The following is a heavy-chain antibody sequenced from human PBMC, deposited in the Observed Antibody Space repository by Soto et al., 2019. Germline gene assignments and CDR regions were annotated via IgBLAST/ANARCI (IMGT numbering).Heavy chain of an antibody. D-gene: IGHD6-19*01. CDR1: GDSVSSNSAA. V-gene: IGHV6-1*01. CDR2: TYYRSKWYN. J-gene: IGHJ5*02. CDR3: AREWVAVAGGDNWFDP. Sequence: SQTLSLTCAISGDSVSSNSAACNWSRESPSRGLEWLGRTYYRSKWYNDYAVSVKSRITINPDTSKNQFSLQLNSVTPEDKAVYYCAREWVAVAGGDNWFDPWGQGTLVTVSS.